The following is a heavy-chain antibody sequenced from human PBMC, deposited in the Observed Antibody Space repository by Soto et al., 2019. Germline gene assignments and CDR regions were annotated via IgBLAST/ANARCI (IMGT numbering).Heavy chain of an antibody. CDR2: IIPIFGTA. CDR3: ARRSKVVVPAADAFDI. V-gene: IGHV1-69*01. Sequence: KVSCKASGGTFSSYAISWVRQAPGQGLEWVGGIIPIFGTANYAQKFQGRVTITADESTSTAYMELSSLRSEDTAVYYCARRSKVVVPAADAFDIWGQGTMVTVSS. J-gene: IGHJ3*02. D-gene: IGHD2-2*01. CDR1: GGTFSSYA.